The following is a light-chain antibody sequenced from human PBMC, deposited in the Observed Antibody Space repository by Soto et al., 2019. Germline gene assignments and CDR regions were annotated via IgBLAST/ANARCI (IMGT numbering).Light chain of an antibody. CDR1: QSLVHSDGNTY. CDR2: KIS. J-gene: IGKJ4*01. V-gene: IGKV2-24*01. CDR3: MKVTYLLS. Sequence: EIVLTQTPLSSPVTLGQPASISCRSSQSLVHSDGNTYLSWLQQRPGQPLRLLIYKISNRFSGVPERFSGSGAGKDFTLKISRVEAEDGGIYYCMKVTYLLSFGGGTKVEIK.